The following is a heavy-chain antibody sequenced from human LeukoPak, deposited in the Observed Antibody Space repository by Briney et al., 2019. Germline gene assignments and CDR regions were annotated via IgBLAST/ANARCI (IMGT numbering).Heavy chain of an antibody. CDR1: GYTFTSYV. CDR3: ARDRGDSSGYYPFDY. CDR2: ISAYNGNT. D-gene: IGHD3-22*01. Sequence: GASVKVSCKASGYTFTSYVISWVRQAPGQGLEGMGWISAYNGNTNYAQKLQGRVTMTTDTSTSTAYMELRSLRSDDTAVYYCARDRGDSSGYYPFDYWGQGTLVTVSS. V-gene: IGHV1-18*01. J-gene: IGHJ4*02.